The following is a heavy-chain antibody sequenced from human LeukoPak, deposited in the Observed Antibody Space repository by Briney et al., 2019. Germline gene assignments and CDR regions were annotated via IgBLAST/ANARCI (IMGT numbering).Heavy chain of an antibody. CDR3: ARVSWELRSIDI. V-gene: IGHV1-18*01. CDR1: GFTLTRFG. Sequence: SVRVSCKVSGFTLTRFGISWVRQAPGPGLEWMGWISAYNGNTNYAQKLQGRVTMTTDTSTSTAYMELRSLRSDDTAVYYCARVSWELRSIDIWGQGTMVTVSS. CDR2: ISAYNGNT. J-gene: IGHJ3*02. D-gene: IGHD1-26*01.